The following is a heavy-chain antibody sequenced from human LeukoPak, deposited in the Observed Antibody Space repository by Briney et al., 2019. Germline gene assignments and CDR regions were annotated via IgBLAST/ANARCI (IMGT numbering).Heavy chain of an antibody. CDR2: IYYSGST. J-gene: IGHJ4*02. D-gene: IGHD6-19*01. Sequence: SETLSLTCAVSGGSISSSNWWSWVRQPPGKGLEWIGYIYYSGSTNYNPSLKSRVTISVDTSKNQFSLKLSSVTAADTAVYYCARAYSSGWFGDWGQGTLVTVSS. CDR1: GGSISSSNW. CDR3: ARAYSSGWFGD. V-gene: IGHV4-4*02.